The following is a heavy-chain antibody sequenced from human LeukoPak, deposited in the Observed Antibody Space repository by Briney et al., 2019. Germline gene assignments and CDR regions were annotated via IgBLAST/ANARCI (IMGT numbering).Heavy chain of an antibody. CDR1: GGSISSSNW. Sequence: PSGTLSLTCAVSGGSISSSNWWSWVRPPPGKGLEWIGEIYHSGSTNYNPSLKSRVTISVDKSKNQFSLKLSSVTAADTAVYYCATSYMGIAAAGGAFDIWGQGTMVTVSS. J-gene: IGHJ3*02. D-gene: IGHD6-13*01. CDR3: ATSYMGIAAAGGAFDI. CDR2: IYHSGST. V-gene: IGHV4-4*02.